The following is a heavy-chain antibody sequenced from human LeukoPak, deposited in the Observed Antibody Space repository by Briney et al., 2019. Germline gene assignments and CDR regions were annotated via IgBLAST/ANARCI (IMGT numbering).Heavy chain of an antibody. Sequence: PGRSLRLSCAASGFTFDDYAMHWVRQAPGKGLEWVSGISWNSGSIGYADSVKGRFTISRDNSKNTLYLQMNSLRAEDTAEYYCAKVADSSGYYYEGDNAWDYWGQGTLVTVSS. CDR1: GFTFDDYA. J-gene: IGHJ4*02. D-gene: IGHD3-22*01. V-gene: IGHV3-9*01. CDR3: AKVADSSGYYYEGDNAWDY. CDR2: ISWNSGSI.